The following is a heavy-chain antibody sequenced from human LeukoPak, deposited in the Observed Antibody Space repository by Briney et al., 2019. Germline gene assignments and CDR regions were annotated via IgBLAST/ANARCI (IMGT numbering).Heavy chain of an antibody. CDR2: IYYSGST. Sequence: SETLSLTCTVSGGSISSSSYYWGWIRQPPGKGLEWIGSIYYSGSTYYNPSLKSRVTISVDTSKNQFSLKLSSVTAADTAVYYCAREITMVRGVKLISPATFDYWGQGTLVTVSS. D-gene: IGHD3-10*01. CDR3: AREITMVRGVKLISPATFDY. V-gene: IGHV4-39*07. CDR1: GGSISSSSYY. J-gene: IGHJ4*02.